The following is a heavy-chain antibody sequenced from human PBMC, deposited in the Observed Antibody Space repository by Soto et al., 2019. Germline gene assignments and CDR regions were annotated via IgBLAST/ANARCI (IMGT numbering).Heavy chain of an antibody. CDR2: INAGNGNT. V-gene: IGHV1-3*01. J-gene: IGHJ5*02. CDR1: GFSFTTYW. Sequence: PGESLKISCKGSGFSFTTYWIAWVRQAPGQRLEWMGWINAGNGNTKYSQKFQGRVTITRDTSASTAYMELSSLRSEDTAVYYCARASGSYYDFWSGYYLGFDPWGQGTLVTVSS. D-gene: IGHD3-3*01. CDR3: ARASGSYYDFWSGYYLGFDP.